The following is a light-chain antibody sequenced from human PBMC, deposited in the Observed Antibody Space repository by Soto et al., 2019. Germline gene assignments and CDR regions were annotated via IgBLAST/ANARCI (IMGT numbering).Light chain of an antibody. Sequence: QSVLTQPASVSGSPGQSITISCTGTSSDVGGYNYVSWYQQHPGKAPKLMIYEVSNRPSGVSNRFSGYKSGNTASLTISGLQAEDEADYYCSSYTSSSTYV. V-gene: IGLV2-14*01. CDR3: SSYTSSSTYV. CDR2: EVS. J-gene: IGLJ1*01. CDR1: SSDVGGYNY.